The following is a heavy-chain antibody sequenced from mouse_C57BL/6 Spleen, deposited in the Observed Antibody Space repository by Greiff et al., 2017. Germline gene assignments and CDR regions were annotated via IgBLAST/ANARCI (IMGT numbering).Heavy chain of an antibody. D-gene: IGHD1-1*01. V-gene: IGHV1-66*01. CDR1: GYSFTSYY. Sequence: VKLQESGPELVKPGASVKISCKASGYSFTSYYIHWVKQRPGQGLEWIGWIYPGSGNTKYNEKFKGKATLTADTSSSTAYMQLSSLTSEDSAVYYCPYYYGSSYYWYFDVWGTGTTVTVSS. CDR2: IYPGSGNT. CDR3: PYYYGSSYYWYFDV. J-gene: IGHJ1*03.